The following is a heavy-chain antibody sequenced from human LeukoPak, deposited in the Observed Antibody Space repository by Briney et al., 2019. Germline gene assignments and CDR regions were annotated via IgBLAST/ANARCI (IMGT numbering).Heavy chain of an antibody. Sequence: PGGSLRLSCAASGFTFSSYWMHWVRQAPGKGLVWVSRINSDGSSTSYADSVKGRFTISRDNAKNTLYLQMNSLRAEDTAVYYCARVGRYDYIWGSYRGDYFDYWGQGTLVTVSS. CDR2: INSDGSST. V-gene: IGHV3-74*01. D-gene: IGHD3-16*02. CDR1: GFTFSSYW. CDR3: ARVGRYDYIWGSYRGDYFDY. J-gene: IGHJ4*02.